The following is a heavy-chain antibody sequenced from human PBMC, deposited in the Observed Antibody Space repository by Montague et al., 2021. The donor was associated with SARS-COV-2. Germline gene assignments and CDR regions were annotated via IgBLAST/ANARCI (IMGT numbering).Heavy chain of an antibody. CDR2: ISYEGSIT. V-gene: IGHV3-30*04. CDR3: ARAQIFEVVTLYHGMGV. CDR1: GFTFNNYA. J-gene: IGHJ6*02. D-gene: IGHD3-3*01. Sequence: SLRLSCAASGFTFNNYAMHWVRQAPGKGLEWVALISYEGSITHYTDSLKGRFTISRDSSKNTLYLQMKSLRVVDAAVYYCARAQIFEVVTLYHGMGVWGQGTTVTVSS.